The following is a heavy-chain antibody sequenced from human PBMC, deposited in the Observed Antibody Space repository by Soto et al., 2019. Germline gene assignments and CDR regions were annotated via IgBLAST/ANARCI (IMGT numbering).Heavy chain of an antibody. D-gene: IGHD6-6*01. J-gene: IGHJ4*01. CDR2: ISGSGGST. CDR1: GFTFSSYA. Sequence: PGGCLRLSCAASGFTFSSYAMSWVRQAPGKGLEWVSAISGSGGSTYYADSVKGRFTISRDNSKNTLYLQMNSLRAEDTAVYYCAKVVDVYSSSSPFDYWGHGTLVTDSS. V-gene: IGHV3-23*01. CDR3: AKVVDVYSSSSPFDY.